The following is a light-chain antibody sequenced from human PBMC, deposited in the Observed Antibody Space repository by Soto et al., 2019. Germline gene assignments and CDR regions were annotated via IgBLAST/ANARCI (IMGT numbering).Light chain of an antibody. J-gene: IGKJ1*01. CDR2: GAS. V-gene: IGKV3-20*01. CDR3: QQYGSSPWT. Sequence: EMVLTQSPGTLSLSPGERATLSCRASQSVSSSYLAWYQQKPGQAPRLLIYGASSRATGIPERFSGSGSGTDFTLTISRLEPEDFAVYYCQQYGSSPWTFCQGTKVEIK. CDR1: QSVSSSY.